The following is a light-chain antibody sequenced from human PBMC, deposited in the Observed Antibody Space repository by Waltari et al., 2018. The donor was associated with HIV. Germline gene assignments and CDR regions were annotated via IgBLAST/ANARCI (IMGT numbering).Light chain of an antibody. CDR3: QVWDSTTDHVI. CDR1: NIGSKS. J-gene: IGLJ2*01. Sequence: SYVVSQPPSESVAPGQTAVITCGENNIGSKSVHWYQQKPGQAPVLVIYYDFDRPSGIPERFSGSSSGNTATLTIRRVEAGDEADYYCQVWDSTTDHVIFGGGTKLTVL. CDR2: YDF. V-gene: IGLV3-21*04.